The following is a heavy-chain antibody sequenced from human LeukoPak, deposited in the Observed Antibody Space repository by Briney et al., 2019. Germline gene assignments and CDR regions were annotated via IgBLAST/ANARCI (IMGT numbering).Heavy chain of an antibody. CDR1: GGTFSSYA. CDR3: ARADYGDYGYFDY. Sequence: GASVKVSCKASGGTFSSYAISWVRQAPGQGLELMGGIIPIFGTANYAQKFQGRVTITADESTSTAYMELSSLRSEDTAVYYCARADYGDYGYFDYWGQGTLVTVSS. D-gene: IGHD4-17*01. J-gene: IGHJ4*02. V-gene: IGHV1-69*13. CDR2: IIPIFGTA.